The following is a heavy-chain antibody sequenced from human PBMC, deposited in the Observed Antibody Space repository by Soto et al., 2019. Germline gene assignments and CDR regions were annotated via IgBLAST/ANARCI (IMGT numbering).Heavy chain of an antibody. Sequence: ASVKVSCKASGYTFTSYGISWVRQAPGQGLEWMGWINPNSGGTNYAQKLQGWVTMTRDTSISTAYMELSRLRSDDTAVYYCARTPITYYYDSSGYYYFDYWGQGTLVTVSS. J-gene: IGHJ4*02. CDR3: ARTPITYYYDSSGYYYFDY. CDR1: GYTFTSYG. V-gene: IGHV1-2*04. D-gene: IGHD3-22*01. CDR2: INPNSGGT.